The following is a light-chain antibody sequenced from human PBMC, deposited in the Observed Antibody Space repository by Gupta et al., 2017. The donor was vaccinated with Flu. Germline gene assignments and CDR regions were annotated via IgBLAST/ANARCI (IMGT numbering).Light chain of an antibody. V-gene: IGLV1-51*02. J-gene: IGLJ3*02. CDR2: ETD. Sequence: IEKNYVSWYQQFPGTAPKLLIYETDKRPSGIPDRFSGSKSDSSATLDIIGLQTGDEAEFYCGTWDNSLRAWVFGGGTTLTVL. CDR3: GTWDNSLRAWV. CDR1: IEKNY.